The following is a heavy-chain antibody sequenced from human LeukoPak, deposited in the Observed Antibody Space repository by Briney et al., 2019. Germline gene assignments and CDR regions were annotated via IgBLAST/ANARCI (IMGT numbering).Heavy chain of an antibody. D-gene: IGHD3-10*01. CDR3: ARHGNYYGSGSYY. CDR1: GGSISSYY. V-gene: IGHV4-59*08. Sequence: PSETLSLTCTVSGGSISSYYWSWIRQPPGKGLEWIGYIYYSGSTNYNPSLKSRVTISVDTSKNQFSPKLSSVTAADTAVYYCARHGNYYGSGSYYWGQGTLVTVSS. CDR2: IYYSGST. J-gene: IGHJ4*02.